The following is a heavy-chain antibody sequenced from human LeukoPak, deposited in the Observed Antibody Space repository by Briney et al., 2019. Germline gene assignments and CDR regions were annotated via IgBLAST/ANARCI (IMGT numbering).Heavy chain of an antibody. CDR3: ARPYDPSHPFDAFDI. CDR2: INPSGGST. V-gene: IGHV1-46*01. J-gene: IGHJ3*02. D-gene: IGHD1-1*01. CDR1: GYTFTSYY. Sequence: ASVKVSCKASGYTFTSYYMHWVRQAPGQGLEWMGIINPSGGSTSYAQKFQGSVTMTRDTSTSTVYMELSSLRSEDTAVYYCARPYDPSHPFDAFDIWGQGTMVTVSS.